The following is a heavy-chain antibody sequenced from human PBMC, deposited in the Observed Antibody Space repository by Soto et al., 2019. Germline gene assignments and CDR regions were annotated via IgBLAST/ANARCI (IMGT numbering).Heavy chain of an antibody. CDR1: GFTFSDYY. V-gene: IGHV3-11*01. CDR2: ISSSGSTI. Sequence: GGSLRLSCAASGFTFSDYYMSWIRQAPGKGLEWVSYISSSGSTIYYADSVKGRFTISRDNAKNSLYLQMNSLRAEDTAVYYCARDHCSSTSCPPYMDVWGKGTTVTVSS. CDR3: ARDHCSSTSCPPYMDV. J-gene: IGHJ6*03. D-gene: IGHD2-2*01.